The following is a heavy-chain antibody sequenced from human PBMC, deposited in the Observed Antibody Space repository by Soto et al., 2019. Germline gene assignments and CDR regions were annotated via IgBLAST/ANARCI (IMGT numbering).Heavy chain of an antibody. CDR1: GFTFSSYA. V-gene: IGHV3-30*04. CDR3: AKARGGRLPVAAAGTLDAFDI. J-gene: IGHJ3*02. Sequence: PGGSLRLSCSASGFTFSSYAMHWVRQAPGKGLEWVAVISYDGSHTYYSDSVQGRFTISRDNSKSTLFLQMNSLRAEDTAVYYCAKARGGRLPVAAAGTLDAFDIWGRGTSVTVSS. D-gene: IGHD6-13*01. CDR2: ISYDGSHT.